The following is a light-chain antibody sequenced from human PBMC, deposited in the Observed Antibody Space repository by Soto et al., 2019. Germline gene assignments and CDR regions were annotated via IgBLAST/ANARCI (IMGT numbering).Light chain of an antibody. Sequence: QSVLTQPPSVSGAPGQRVTISCTGSSSNIGAGYDVHWYQQLPGTAPKLVVYGNRNRPSGVPDRFSGSKSGTSASLAISGLQAEDEADYYCQSYDSSLSGGVFGGGTKLTVL. V-gene: IGLV1-40*01. J-gene: IGLJ3*02. CDR3: QSYDSSLSGGV. CDR2: GNR. CDR1: SSNIGAGYD.